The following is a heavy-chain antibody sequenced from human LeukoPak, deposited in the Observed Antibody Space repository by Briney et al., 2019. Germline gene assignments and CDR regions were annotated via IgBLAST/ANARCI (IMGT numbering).Heavy chain of an antibody. CDR1: GFSLSTTGMC. V-gene: IGHV2-70*11. Sequence: SGPTLVNPTLTLTLTCTFSGFSLSTTGMCVTWFRQPPGKALEWLARIDWDDDKYYSTSLKTRLTISKDTSEDQVVLTLTNMDPVDTATYYCTRISPWPKRTAVARDFWGQGTLVTVSS. J-gene: IGHJ4*02. D-gene: IGHD6-19*01. CDR3: TRISPWPKRTAVARDF. CDR2: IDWDDDK.